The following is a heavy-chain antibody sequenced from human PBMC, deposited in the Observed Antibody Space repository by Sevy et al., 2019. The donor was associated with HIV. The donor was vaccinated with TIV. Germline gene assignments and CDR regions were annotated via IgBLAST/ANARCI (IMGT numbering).Heavy chain of an antibody. CDR1: GFTFTRYA. Sequence: VGSLRLSCEASGFTFTRYAFHWVRQAPGKALEWVAVISKEGTNKYYIDSVKGRFTISRDNSRNTLFLQMERLRAEDTAMYFCARDPHAVPHWGSFDSWGQGTLVTVSS. J-gene: IGHJ4*02. CDR3: ARDPHAVPHWGSFDS. CDR2: ISKEGTNK. V-gene: IGHV3-30-3*01. D-gene: IGHD3-16*01.